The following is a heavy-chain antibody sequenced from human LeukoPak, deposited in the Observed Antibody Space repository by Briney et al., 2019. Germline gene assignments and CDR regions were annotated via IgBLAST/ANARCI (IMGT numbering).Heavy chain of an antibody. Sequence: GGSLRLSCAASGFTVSSNYMSWVRQAPGKGLEWVSLISGGTDRTYYADSVKGRFTISRDNSKNTLYLQMNSLRVEDTAVYYCAKKGYAGSGTYSYYFDSWGQGTLVTVSS. CDR2: ISGGTDRT. CDR1: GFTVSSNY. J-gene: IGHJ4*02. V-gene: IGHV3-23*01. CDR3: AKKGYAGSGTYSYYFDS. D-gene: IGHD3-10*01.